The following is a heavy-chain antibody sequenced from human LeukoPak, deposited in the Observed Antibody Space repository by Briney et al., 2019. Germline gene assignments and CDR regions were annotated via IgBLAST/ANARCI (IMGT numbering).Heavy chain of an antibody. CDR3: ARSVKMPTIVH. D-gene: IGHD5-24*01. CDR2: INPSGGST. J-gene: IGHJ4*02. Sequence: GASVKVSCKASGYTFTTYYMHWVRQAPGQGLQWTGIINPSGGSTSYAQKFQGRVTMTRDTSTSTVYMELSSLRSDDTAIYYCARSVKMPTIVHWGQGTLVTVSS. CDR1: GYTFTTYY. V-gene: IGHV1-46*03.